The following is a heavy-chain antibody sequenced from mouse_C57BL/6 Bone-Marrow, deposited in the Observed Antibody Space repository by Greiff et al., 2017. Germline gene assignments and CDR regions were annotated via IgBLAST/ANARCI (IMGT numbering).Heavy chain of an antibody. Sequence: VQLKESGGGLVKPGGSLKLSCAASGFTFSSYTMSWVRQTPEKRLEWVATISGGGGNTYYPDSVKGRFTISRDNAKNTLYLQMSSLRSEDTALYYCARKMVTTWGWDYWGQGTTLTVSS. CDR3: ARKMVTTWGWDY. J-gene: IGHJ2*01. CDR1: GFTFSSYT. V-gene: IGHV5-9*01. D-gene: IGHD2-2*01. CDR2: ISGGGGNT.